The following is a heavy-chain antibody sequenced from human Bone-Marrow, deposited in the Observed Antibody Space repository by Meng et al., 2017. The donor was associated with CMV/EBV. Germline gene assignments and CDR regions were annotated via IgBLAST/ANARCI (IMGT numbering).Heavy chain of an antibody. D-gene: IGHD3-3*01. J-gene: IGHJ6*01. CDR2: ISTTSSYI. Sequence: ETLSLTCAASGFTFSAFSMNWVRQAPGKGLEWVSSISTTSSYIYYADSLKGRFTISRDNAKNTLYLHISSLRVEDTAVYYCAGFGVTITNGLDVWGRGATVTCYS. CDR1: GFTFSAFS. CDR3: AGFGVTITNGLDV. V-gene: IGHV3-21*01.